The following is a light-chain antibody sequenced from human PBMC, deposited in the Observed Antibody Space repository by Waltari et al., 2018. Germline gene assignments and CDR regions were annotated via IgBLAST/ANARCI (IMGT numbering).Light chain of an antibody. CDR2: DVN. CDR3: FAYAGSPWV. Sequence: QSALTQPRSVSGSPGQSVTISCIGTSSDVGGHNHVSWYQQHPGKAPKVMIHDVNNRPSGVPDRFSGSKSGNTASLTISGLQAEDEGDYYCFAYAGSPWVFGGGTKLTVL. J-gene: IGLJ3*02. CDR1: SSDVGGHNH. V-gene: IGLV2-11*01.